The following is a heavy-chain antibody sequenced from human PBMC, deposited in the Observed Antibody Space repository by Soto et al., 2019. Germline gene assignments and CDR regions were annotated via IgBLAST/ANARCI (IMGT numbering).Heavy chain of an antibody. V-gene: IGHV4-31*03. Sequence: PSETLSLTCTVSGGSISSGGYYWSWIRQHPGKGLEWIGYIYYSGSTYYNQSLKSRVTISVDTSKNQFSLKLSSVTAADTAVFYCARVGDYYDSSGYWNWFDPWGQGTLVTVSS. D-gene: IGHD3-22*01. CDR2: IYYSGST. CDR3: ARVGDYYDSSGYWNWFDP. CDR1: GGSISSGGYY. J-gene: IGHJ5*02.